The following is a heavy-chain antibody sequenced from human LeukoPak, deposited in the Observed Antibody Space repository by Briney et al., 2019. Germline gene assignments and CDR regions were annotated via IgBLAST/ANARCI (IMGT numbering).Heavy chain of an antibody. CDR3: ARDRSSGWYLTPGFDP. J-gene: IGHJ5*02. CDR2: IKQDGSEK. V-gene: IGHV3-7*04. D-gene: IGHD6-19*01. CDR1: GFTFSNYW. Sequence: QPGRSLRLSCAASGFTFSNYWMSWVRQAPGKGLEWVASIKQDGSEKYYVDSVKGRFTISRDNAKNSLCLQINSLRAEDTAVYYCARDRSSGWYLTPGFDPWGQGTLVTVSS.